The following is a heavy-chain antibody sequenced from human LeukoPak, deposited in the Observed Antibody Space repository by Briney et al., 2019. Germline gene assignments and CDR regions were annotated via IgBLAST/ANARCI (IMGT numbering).Heavy chain of an antibody. CDR2: ISYDGSNT. Sequence: GGSLRLSCAASGFTFSSYGMHWVRQAPGKGLEWVAVISYDGSNTYYVDSVEGRFTISRDKSKNTLYLQMDSLRAEDTAVYYCARSPHNFYYDSSGYHPLDAFDMWGQGTMVTVSS. CDR1: GFTFSSYG. J-gene: IGHJ3*02. D-gene: IGHD3-22*01. V-gene: IGHV3-30*03. CDR3: ARSPHNFYYDSSGYHPLDAFDM.